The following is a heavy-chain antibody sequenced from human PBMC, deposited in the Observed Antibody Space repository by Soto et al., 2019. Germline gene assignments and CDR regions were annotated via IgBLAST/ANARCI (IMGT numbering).Heavy chain of an antibody. CDR2: INYSGST. J-gene: IGHJ4*02. D-gene: IGHD4-17*01. V-gene: IGHV4-59*01. CDR3: ASSLYGDPTHFDY. CDR1: GGSISSYY. Sequence: SETLSLTCTVSGGSISSYYWSWIRQPPGKGLEWIAYINYSGSTNYNPSLKSRVTISVDTSKNQFSLKLSSVTAADTAVYYCASSLYGDPTHFDYWGQGTLGNGS.